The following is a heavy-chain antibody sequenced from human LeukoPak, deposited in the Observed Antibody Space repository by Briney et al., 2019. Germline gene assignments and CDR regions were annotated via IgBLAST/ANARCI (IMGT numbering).Heavy chain of an antibody. D-gene: IGHD3-3*01. Sequence: GGSLRLSCAASGFTFSSYAMHWVRQAPGKGLEYVSAISSNGGSTYYANSVKGRFTISRDNSKNTLYLQTGSLRAEDMAVYYCARTSFGVVTPYFDYWGQGTLVTVSS. V-gene: IGHV3-64*01. CDR1: GFTFSSYA. CDR3: ARTSFGVVTPYFDY. J-gene: IGHJ4*02. CDR2: ISSNGGST.